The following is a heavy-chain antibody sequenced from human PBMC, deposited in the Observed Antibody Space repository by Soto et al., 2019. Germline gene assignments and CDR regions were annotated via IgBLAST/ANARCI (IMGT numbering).Heavy chain of an antibody. CDR1: GYIFTDYY. CDR3: ARDGGYQRFGL. D-gene: IGHD3-3*01. CDR2: INPSTGDI. V-gene: IGHV1-46*03. Sequence: QVQLAQSGAEVKKPAASVKVSCKASGYIFTDYYIHWVRQAPGQGLEWMGIINPSTGDITYAQKFQGRVTMTRDTSTNIVYMELSSLRSEDTAVYYCARDGGYQRFGLWGPGALVTVSS. J-gene: IGHJ4*02.